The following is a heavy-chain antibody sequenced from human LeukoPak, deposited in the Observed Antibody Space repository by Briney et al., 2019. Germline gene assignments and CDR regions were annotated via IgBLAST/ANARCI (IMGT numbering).Heavy chain of an antibody. V-gene: IGHV1-69*13. Sequence: SVKVSCKASGGTFSSYAISWVRQAPGQGLEWMGGIIPIFGTANYAQKFQGRVTITADESTSTAYMKLSSLRSEDTAVYYCVRAHPFWSGYYTHYYYYYYYMDVWGKGTTVTVSS. D-gene: IGHD3-3*01. CDR1: GGTFSSYA. CDR2: IIPIFGTA. CDR3: VRAHPFWSGYYTHYYYYYYYMDV. J-gene: IGHJ6*03.